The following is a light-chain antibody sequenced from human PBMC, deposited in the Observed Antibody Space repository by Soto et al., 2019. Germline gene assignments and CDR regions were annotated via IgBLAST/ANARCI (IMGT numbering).Light chain of an antibody. CDR2: AAS. J-gene: IGKJ4*01. CDR3: QKYNSASALT. Sequence: DIQMTQSPSSLSASVGDRVTITCRASQGISNYLAWYQQKPGKVPKLLIYAASTLQSGVPSRFSGSGSGKDFTLTISSLQPEDVATYYCQKYNSASALTFVGGTKVEIK. V-gene: IGKV1-27*01. CDR1: QGISNY.